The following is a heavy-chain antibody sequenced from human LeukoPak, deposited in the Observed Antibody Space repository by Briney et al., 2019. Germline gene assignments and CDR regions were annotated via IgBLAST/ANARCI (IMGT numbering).Heavy chain of an antibody. Sequence: PGRSLRLSCAASGFTFSSYAMHWVRQAPGKGLEWVAVISYDGSNKYYADSVKGRFTISRDNSKNTLDLQMNSLRAEDTAVYYCARGPYSSSWYYFDYWGQGTLVTVSS. CDR3: ARGPYSSSWYYFDY. CDR2: ISYDGSNK. V-gene: IGHV3-30-3*01. CDR1: GFTFSSYA. J-gene: IGHJ4*02. D-gene: IGHD6-13*01.